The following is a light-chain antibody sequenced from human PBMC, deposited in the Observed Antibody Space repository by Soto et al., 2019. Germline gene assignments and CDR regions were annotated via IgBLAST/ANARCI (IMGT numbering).Light chain of an antibody. CDR1: QSINSW. CDR2: DAS. CDR3: QQYNYYPYT. V-gene: IGKV1-5*01. Sequence: DIQMTQSPSTLSASVGDRVTISCRASQSINSWLAWYQQKPGKAPNLLIYDASSWESGVPSRFSGSGSGTEFTLTISSLQPGDFATYYCQQYNYYPYTFGQGTKVEIK. J-gene: IGKJ2*01.